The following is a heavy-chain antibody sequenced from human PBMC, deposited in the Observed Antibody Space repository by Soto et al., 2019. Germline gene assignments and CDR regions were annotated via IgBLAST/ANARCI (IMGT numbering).Heavy chain of an antibody. J-gene: IGHJ4*02. V-gene: IGHV3-33*01. Sequence: QVQLVESGGGVVQTGTSLRLSCAASGFTFSNYGMHWVRQAPDKGLEWVAIIWYDGSNKYYADSVKGRFTISRDNSKKTLELQMNSRRAEDTAVYYCARDPGSSRYPIDYWGQGTLVTASS. CDR1: GFTFSNYG. CDR2: IWYDGSNK. CDR3: ARDPGSSRYPIDY. D-gene: IGHD6-13*01.